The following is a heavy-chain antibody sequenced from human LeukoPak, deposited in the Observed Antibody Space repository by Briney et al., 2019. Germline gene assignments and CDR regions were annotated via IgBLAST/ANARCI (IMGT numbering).Heavy chain of an antibody. CDR2: ISGSGGST. V-gene: IGHV3-23*01. CDR3: AKDSEGFDP. Sequence: GGSLRLSCAASGFTFSNYYVNWVRQAPGKGLEWVSAISGSGGSTYYADSVKGRFTISRDNSKNTLYLQMNSLRAEDTAVYYCAKDSEGFDPWGQGTLVTVSS. CDR1: GFTFSNYY. J-gene: IGHJ5*02. D-gene: IGHD1-14*01.